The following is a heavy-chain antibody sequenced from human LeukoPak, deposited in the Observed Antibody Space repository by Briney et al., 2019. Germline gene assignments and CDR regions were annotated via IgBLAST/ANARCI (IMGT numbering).Heavy chain of an antibody. D-gene: IGHD3-16*01. CDR1: GFTFSSYW. CDR3: ARGGGLDV. Sequence: GGCLRLSCAASGFTFSSYWMYWARQAPGKGLEWVASINHDGNVNYYVDSVKGRFTISRDNAKNSLYLQMSNLRAEDTAVYFCARGGGLDVWGQGATVTVSS. CDR2: INHDGNVN. V-gene: IGHV3-7*03. J-gene: IGHJ6*02.